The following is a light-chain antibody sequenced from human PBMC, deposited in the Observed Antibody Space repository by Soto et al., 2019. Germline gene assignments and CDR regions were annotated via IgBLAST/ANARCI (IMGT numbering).Light chain of an antibody. V-gene: IGKV1-5*01. CDR1: QYIGTR. Sequence: IELTQSPATLSASGGERDTFSCRSSQYIGTRLAWYQHKPGKAPKLLIYYASSWDSGIPSGFGGGGSGTEFTLTISSLQPEDFALYYCQQPSSLPITFGQGTRLEIK. CDR2: YAS. J-gene: IGKJ5*01. CDR3: QQPSSLPIT.